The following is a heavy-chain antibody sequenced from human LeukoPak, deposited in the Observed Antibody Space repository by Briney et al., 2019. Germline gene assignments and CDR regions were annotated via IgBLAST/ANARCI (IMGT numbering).Heavy chain of an antibody. CDR2: IKHGGSEK. J-gene: IGHJ5*02. Sequence: GGSLRLSCAASGFTFSSYWMSWVRQAPGKGLEWVANIKHGGSEKYYVDSVKGRFTISRDNAKNSLYLQMNSLRAEDTAVYYCARALGIVVVPASAANWFDPWGQGTLVTVSS. CDR1: GFTFSSYW. D-gene: IGHD2-2*03. CDR3: ARALGIVVVPASAANWFDP. V-gene: IGHV3-7*01.